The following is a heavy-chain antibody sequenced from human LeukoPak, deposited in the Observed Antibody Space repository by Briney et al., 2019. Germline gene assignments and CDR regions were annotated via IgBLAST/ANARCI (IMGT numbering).Heavy chain of an antibody. CDR1: GFTLSSYA. D-gene: IGHD6-19*01. Sequence: PGGSLRLSCAASGFTLSSYAMSWVRQAPGKGLEWVSAISGSGGSTYYADSVKGRFTISRDNSKNTLYLQMNGLRAEDTAVYYCAKDRRYSSGWYGSQDYYYGMDVWGQGTTVTVSS. V-gene: IGHV3-23*01. J-gene: IGHJ6*02. CDR3: AKDRRYSSGWYGSQDYYYGMDV. CDR2: ISGSGGST.